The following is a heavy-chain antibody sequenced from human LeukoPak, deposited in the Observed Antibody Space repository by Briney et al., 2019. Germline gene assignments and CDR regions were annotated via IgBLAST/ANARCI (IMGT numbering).Heavy chain of an antibody. CDR1: GGSFSSYY. CDR3: ARVGSGGIIANYYYMDV. V-gene: IGHV4-34*01. Sequence: SETLSLTCAVYGGSFSSYYWSWIRQPPGKGLEWIGEINHSGSTNYNPSLKSRVTISVDTSKNQFSLKLSSVTAADTAVYYCARVGSGGIIANYYYMDVWGKGTTVTISS. D-gene: IGHD3-16*02. J-gene: IGHJ6*03. CDR2: INHSGST.